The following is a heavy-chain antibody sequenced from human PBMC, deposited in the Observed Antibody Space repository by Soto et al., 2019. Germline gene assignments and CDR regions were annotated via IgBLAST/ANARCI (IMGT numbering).Heavy chain of an antibody. D-gene: IGHD3-10*01. CDR2: IDPSDSYT. V-gene: IGHV5-10-1*01. CDR1: GYRFTSYW. CDR3: ARQDGSGIYYFDY. Sequence: GESLKISCKGCGYRFTSYWISWVRQKPGKGLEWMGKIDPSDSYTNYSPSFRGHVTISADKSINTAYLQWSSLKASDTAIYYCARQDGSGIYYFDYWGHGTLVTVSS. J-gene: IGHJ4*01.